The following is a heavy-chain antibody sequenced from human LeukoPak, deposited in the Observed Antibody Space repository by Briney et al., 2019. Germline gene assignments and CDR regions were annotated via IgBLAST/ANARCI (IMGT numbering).Heavy chain of an antibody. V-gene: IGHV3-30*18. CDR2: ISYDGSNK. Sequence: PGGSLRLSCVAPRFPFSCYGMPRVRQAPGKGLEWVAVISYDGSNKNYVDSVKGRFTISRDNSKNTLFLQMNSLRAEDTAVYYCAKGRVPGTVTTTYDAFDIWGQGTMVTVSS. D-gene: IGHD4-17*01. CDR1: RFPFSCYG. J-gene: IGHJ3*02. CDR3: AKGRVPGTVTTTYDAFDI.